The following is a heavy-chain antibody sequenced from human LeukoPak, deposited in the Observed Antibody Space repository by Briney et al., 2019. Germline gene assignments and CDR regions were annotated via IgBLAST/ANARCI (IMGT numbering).Heavy chain of an antibody. Sequence: PSETLSLTCTVSGGSISSGGYYWSWIRQHPGKGLEWIGYIYYSGSTNSNPSLKSRVTISVDTSKNQFSLKLTSVTAADTAVYYCARSSSSAYYYVGFWGQGTLVTVSS. D-gene: IGHD3-22*01. V-gene: IGHV4-61*08. CDR1: GGSISSGGYY. CDR3: ARSSSSAYYYVGF. J-gene: IGHJ4*02. CDR2: IYYSGST.